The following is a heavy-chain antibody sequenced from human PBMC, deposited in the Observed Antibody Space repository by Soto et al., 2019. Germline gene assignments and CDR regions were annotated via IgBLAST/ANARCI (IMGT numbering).Heavy chain of an antibody. CDR1: GYSFTSYL. V-gene: IGHV5-10-1*01. D-gene: IGHD3-10*01. CDR3: ARHGGYYGSGSYYESLAGSYYGMDV. Sequence: RGESLKISCKGSGYSFTSYLLRWVRQMPWKGLEWMVRIDPSDSYTNYSPSFQGHVTISADKSISHAYLQGSSLKASDTAMYYCARHGGYYGSGSYYESLAGSYYGMDVWGQGTTVNVSS. J-gene: IGHJ6*02. CDR2: IDPSDSYT.